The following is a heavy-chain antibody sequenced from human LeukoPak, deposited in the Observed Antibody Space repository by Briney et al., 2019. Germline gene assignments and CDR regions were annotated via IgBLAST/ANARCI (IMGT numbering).Heavy chain of an antibody. J-gene: IGHJ4*02. V-gene: IGHV3-23*01. Sequence: PGGSLRLSCVASGFTFSYYSMNWARQAPGKGLEWISYIRSRDGTVSYADSVKGRFTISRDNSKNTLYLQMNSLRAEDTAVYYCAKDAPADYDFWSGYFTYYFDYWGQGTLVTVSS. D-gene: IGHD3-3*01. CDR3: AKDAPADYDFWSGYFTYYFDY. CDR1: GFTFSYYS. CDR2: IRSRDGTV.